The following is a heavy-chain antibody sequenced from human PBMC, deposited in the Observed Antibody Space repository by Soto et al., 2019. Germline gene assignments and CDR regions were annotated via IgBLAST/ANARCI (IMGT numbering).Heavy chain of an antibody. J-gene: IGHJ5*02. CDR2: INHSGST. CDR1: GGSFSGYY. D-gene: IGHD1-7*01. Sequence: SETLSLTCAVYGGSFSGYYWSWIRQPPGKGLEWIGEINHSGSTNYNPSHKSRVTISVDTSKNQFSLKLSSVTAADTAVYYCARDPGYNWNYSWFDPWGQGTLVTVSS. V-gene: IGHV4-34*01. CDR3: ARDPGYNWNYSWFDP.